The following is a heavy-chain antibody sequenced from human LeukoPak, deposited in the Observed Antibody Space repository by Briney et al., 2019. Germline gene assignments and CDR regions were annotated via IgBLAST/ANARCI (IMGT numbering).Heavy chain of an antibody. Sequence: PSETLSLTCTVSGGSISSYYWSWIRQPPGKGLEWIGYIYYSGSTNYNPSLKSRVTISVDTSKNQFSLKLSSVTAADTAVYYCARVDYGDPAEYFQHWGQGTLVTVSS. D-gene: IGHD4-17*01. CDR2: IYYSGST. CDR3: ARVDYGDPAEYFQH. CDR1: GGSISSYY. J-gene: IGHJ1*01. V-gene: IGHV4-59*12.